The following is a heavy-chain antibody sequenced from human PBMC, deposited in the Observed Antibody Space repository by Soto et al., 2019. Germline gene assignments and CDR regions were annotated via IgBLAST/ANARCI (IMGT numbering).Heavy chain of an antibody. CDR1: GFTFSGHA. D-gene: IGHD3-16*01. CDR2: IWSDGLMK. J-gene: IGHJ6*02. Sequence: QVHLVESGGGVVQPEKSLRVSCAASGFTFSGHAIHWIRQAPGKGLEWVAQIWSDGLMKYYSDSVRGRFTVSRDNSKNTVTLQMHSLSVEDTAVYYCARDGQKGAPYATDVWGQGTTVTVSS. V-gene: IGHV3-33*01. CDR3: ARDGQKGAPYATDV.